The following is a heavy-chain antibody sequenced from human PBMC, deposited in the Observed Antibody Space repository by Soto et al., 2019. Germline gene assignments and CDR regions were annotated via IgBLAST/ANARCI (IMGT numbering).Heavy chain of an antibody. CDR1: GGSFSGYY. CDR3: AIPTGLSNAYYSYYMDV. Sequence: SETLSLTCAVYGGSFSGYYWSWIRQPPGKGLEWIGEINHSGSTNYNPSLKSRVTISVDTSKNQFSLKLSSVTAADTAVYYCAIPTGLSNAYYSYYMDVWGKGTTVTVSS. J-gene: IGHJ6*03. D-gene: IGHD6-25*01. V-gene: IGHV4-34*01. CDR2: INHSGST.